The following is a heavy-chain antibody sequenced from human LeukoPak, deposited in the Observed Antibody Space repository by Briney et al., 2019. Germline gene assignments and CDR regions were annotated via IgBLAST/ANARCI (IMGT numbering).Heavy chain of an antibody. Sequence: SETLSLICAVYGGSFSGYYWSWIRQPPGKGLEWIGEINHSGSTNYNPSLKSRVTISVDTSKNQFSLKLSSVTAADTAVYYCARGRSIWSGYYGSGGQLRFDPWGQGTLVTVSS. CDR2: INHSGST. D-gene: IGHD3-3*01. CDR1: GGSFSGYY. V-gene: IGHV4-34*01. J-gene: IGHJ5*02. CDR3: ARGRSIWSGYYGSGGQLRFDP.